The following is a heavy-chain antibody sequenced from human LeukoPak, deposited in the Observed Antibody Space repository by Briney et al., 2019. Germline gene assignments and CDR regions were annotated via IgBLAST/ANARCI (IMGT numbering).Heavy chain of an antibody. CDR3: ARVWCSSSSCYSSADL. D-gene: IGHD2-15*01. CDR2: IWYDGSTK. CDR1: GFTFSTYG. V-gene: IGHV3-33*01. Sequence: GGSLRLSCSASGFTFSTYGMHWVRQAPGKGLEWVAVIWYDGSTKYYADSVKGRVTVSRDNSKSTVYLQMNSLRAEDTAVYYCARVWCSSSSCYSSADLWGQGTLVTVSS. J-gene: IGHJ5*02.